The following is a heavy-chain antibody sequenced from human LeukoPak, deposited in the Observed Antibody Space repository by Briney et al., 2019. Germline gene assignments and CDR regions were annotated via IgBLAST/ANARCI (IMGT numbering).Heavy chain of an antibody. CDR2: MNPNSGNT. CDR3: ARGLHSGGYYFLGL. V-gene: IGHV1-8*01. D-gene: IGHD1-26*01. J-gene: IGHJ1*01. Sequence: ASVKVSCKASGYTFYNYDITWVRQAPGQGLEWMGWMNPNSGNTGSAQEFRGRVTMTKDTSTSTAYIELSSLRSDDTGMYYCARGLHSGGYYFLGLWGQGTLVTVSS. CDR1: GYTFYNYD.